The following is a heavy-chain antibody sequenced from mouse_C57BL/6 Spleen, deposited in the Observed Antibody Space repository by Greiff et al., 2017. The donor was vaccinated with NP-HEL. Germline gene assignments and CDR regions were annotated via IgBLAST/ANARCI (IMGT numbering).Heavy chain of an antibody. D-gene: IGHD2-12*01. Sequence: DVMLVESGEGLVKPGGSLKLSCAASGFTFSSYAMSWVRQTPEKRLEWVAYISSGGDYIYYADTVKGRFTIPRAHARNTLYMQMRSLKSEDTAMYYCTRAGELYYFDDGGKGTTLTVSS. V-gene: IGHV5-9-1*02. J-gene: IGHJ2*01. CDR1: GFTFSSYA. CDR3: TRAGELYYFDD. CDR2: ISSGGDYI.